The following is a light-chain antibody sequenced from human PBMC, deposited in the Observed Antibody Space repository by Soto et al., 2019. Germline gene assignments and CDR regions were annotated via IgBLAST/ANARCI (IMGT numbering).Light chain of an antibody. Sequence: EXXXTQSXATXXLSPGERATLSCRASQSVSNYLAWYQQKPGQAPRLLIYDASNRATGVPARFSGSGSGTDFTLTISSLEPEDFAVYYCQQRSNWPPWTFGQGTKVEIK. CDR2: DAS. V-gene: IGKV3-11*01. CDR3: QQRSNWPPWT. J-gene: IGKJ1*01. CDR1: QSVSNY.